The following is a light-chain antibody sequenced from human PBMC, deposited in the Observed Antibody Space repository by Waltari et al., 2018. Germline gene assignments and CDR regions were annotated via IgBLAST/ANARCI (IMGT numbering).Light chain of an antibody. V-gene: IGKV3-15*01. CDR1: QTLGRK. Sequence: VMTQSPVTLSASPGESVTLSCSASQTLGRKLAWYQQTPRQAPRLLVYDASSRATGIPARFSGSGSGTNFTLTISGLQSEDFVLYYCQQTSDMSPRTFGPGTTVDV. CDR3: QQTSDMSPRT. J-gene: IGKJ3*01. CDR2: DAS.